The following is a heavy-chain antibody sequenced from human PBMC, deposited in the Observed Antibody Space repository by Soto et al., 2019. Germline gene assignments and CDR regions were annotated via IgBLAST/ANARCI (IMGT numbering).Heavy chain of an antibody. V-gene: IGHV2-5*02. Sequence: QITLNESGPTQVKPRQTLTLTCTFSGFSLTTSGVGVGWIRQSPGKAPEWLALIYWDDDKRYSPSLKSRLTIAQDPSKNQVVLTMADLDPAETATYYCAHRVLRTVFGLVTPPAIYFDFWGQGTPVAVSS. CDR3: AHRVLRTVFGLVTPPAIYFDF. CDR2: IYWDDDK. CDR1: GFSLTTSGVG. D-gene: IGHD3-3*01. J-gene: IGHJ4*02.